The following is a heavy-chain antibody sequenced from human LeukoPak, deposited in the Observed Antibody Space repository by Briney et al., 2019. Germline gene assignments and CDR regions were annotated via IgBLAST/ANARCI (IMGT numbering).Heavy chain of an antibody. CDR3: ARDAKPLWFGELLSGMDV. V-gene: IGHV3-30*03. J-gene: IGHJ6*04. CDR2: ISYDGSNK. CDR1: GFTFSSYG. Sequence: PGRSLRLSCAASGFTFSSYGMHWVRQAPGKGLEGVAVISYDGSNKYYADSVKGRFTISRDNSKNTLYLQMNSLRAEDTAVYYCARDAKPLWFGELLSGMDVWGKGTTVTVSS. D-gene: IGHD3-10*01.